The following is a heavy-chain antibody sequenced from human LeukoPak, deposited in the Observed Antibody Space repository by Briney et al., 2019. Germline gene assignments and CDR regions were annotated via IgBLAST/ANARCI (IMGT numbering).Heavy chain of an antibody. CDR2: IYHSGST. Sequence: SGTLSLTCAVSGGSISSSNWWSWVRQPPGKGLEWIGEIYHSGSTNYNPSLKSRVTISVDKSKNQFSLKLSSVTAADTAVYYCARGGGIPYSSSWHYFDYWGQGTLVTVSS. CDR3: ARGGGIPYSSSWHYFDY. D-gene: IGHD6-13*01. V-gene: IGHV4-4*02. J-gene: IGHJ4*02. CDR1: GGSISSSNW.